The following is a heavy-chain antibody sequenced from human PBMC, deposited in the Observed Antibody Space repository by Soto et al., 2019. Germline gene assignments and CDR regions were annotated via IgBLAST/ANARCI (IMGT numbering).Heavy chain of an antibody. J-gene: IGHJ6*02. CDR1: GCSISSGGYY. V-gene: IGHV4-31*03. CDR2: IYYSGNT. CDR3: ARDRLMATAGTARHYFGLDV. Sequence: SETLSLTCPASGCSISSGGYYWSWVRQNPRRGLEWIGNIYYSGNTYYNPSLKSRLTISVDTSKNQFSLNLSSVTAADTAVYYCARDRLMATAGTARHYFGLDVWGQGTTVTSP. D-gene: IGHD5-18*01.